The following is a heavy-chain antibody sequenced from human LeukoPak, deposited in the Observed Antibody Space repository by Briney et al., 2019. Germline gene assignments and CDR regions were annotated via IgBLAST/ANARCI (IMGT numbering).Heavy chain of an antibody. CDR1: GYTFTSYG. D-gene: IGHD6-19*01. CDR3: ARGGDSSGWYSFESFDY. CDR2: ISAYNGNT. Sequence: ASVKVSCKASGYTFTSYGISWVRQAPGRGLEWMGWISAYNGNTNYAQKLQGRVTMTTDTSTSTAYMELRSLRSDDTAVYYCARGGDSSGWYSFESFDYWGQGTLVTVSS. J-gene: IGHJ4*02. V-gene: IGHV1-18*01.